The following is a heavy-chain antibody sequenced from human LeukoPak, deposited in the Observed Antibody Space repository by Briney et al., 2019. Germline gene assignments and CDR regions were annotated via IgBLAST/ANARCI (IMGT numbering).Heavy chain of an antibody. J-gene: IGHJ6*03. V-gene: IGHV3-21*01. Sequence: GGSLRLSCAASGFTFSSYWMSWVRQAPGKGLEWVSSITSTGSYIYYADSVKGRFTISRDNAKNTLYLQMKSLRAEDTAVYYCAKGGGYEAQYYYYYLDVWGKGTTVTISS. D-gene: IGHD5-12*01. CDR1: GFTFSSYW. CDR3: AKGGGYEAQYYYYYLDV. CDR2: ITSTGSYI.